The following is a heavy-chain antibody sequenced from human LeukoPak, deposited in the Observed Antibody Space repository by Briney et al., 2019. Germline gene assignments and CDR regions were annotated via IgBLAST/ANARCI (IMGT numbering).Heavy chain of an antibody. Sequence: SGTLSLTCAVSGGSMSDHYWSWIRQTPGTTLEWIGYIYATGNTNYSPSLKGRVTISLDTSKNHFSLRLRSVTAADTALYYCARHFRRDYPDSCSSQYFHYIDVWGKGTTVVVSS. CDR3: ARHFRRDYPDSCSSQYFHYIDV. CDR1: GGSMSDHY. V-gene: IGHV4-4*09. D-gene: IGHD3-10*01. J-gene: IGHJ6*03. CDR2: IYATGNT.